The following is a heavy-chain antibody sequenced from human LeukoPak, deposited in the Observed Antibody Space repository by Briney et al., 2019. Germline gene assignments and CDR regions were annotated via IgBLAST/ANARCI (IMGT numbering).Heavy chain of an antibody. D-gene: IGHD5-12*01. CDR3: ANSDIVATWNWFDP. CDR1: GGSFSGYY. Sequence: SETLSLTCAVYGGSFSGYYWSWIRQPPGKGLEWIGEINHSGSTNYNPSLKSRVTISVDTSKNQFSLKLSSVTAADTAVYYCANSDIVATWNWFDPRGQGTLVTVSS. CDR2: INHSGST. J-gene: IGHJ5*02. V-gene: IGHV4-34*01.